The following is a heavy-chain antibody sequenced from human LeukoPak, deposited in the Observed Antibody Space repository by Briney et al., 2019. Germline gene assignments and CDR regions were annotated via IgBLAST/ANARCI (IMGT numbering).Heavy chain of an antibody. CDR3: TTDLRWEFTPLDY. Sequence: GGSLRLSCVASGFTFSNAWMSWVRQAPGKGLEWVGRIKGKIDGGTTDYAAPVKGRFTISREDSKNTLYLEMNSLKTEDTVVYYCTTDLRWEFTPLDYWGQGTLVTVSS. CDR1: GFTFSNAW. CDR2: IKGKIDGGTT. J-gene: IGHJ4*02. D-gene: IGHD2-21*01. V-gene: IGHV3-15*01.